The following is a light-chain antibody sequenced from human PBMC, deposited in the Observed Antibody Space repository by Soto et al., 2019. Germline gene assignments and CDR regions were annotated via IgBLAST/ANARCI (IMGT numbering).Light chain of an antibody. CDR3: CSYAGSYTLWV. J-gene: IGLJ3*02. CDR2: DVS. V-gene: IGLV2-11*01. CDR1: SSDVGGYNY. Sequence: QSALTQPRSVSGSPGQSVTISCTGTSSDVGGYNYVSWYQQHPGKAPKLMIYDVSKRPSGVPDRFSGSKSGNTASLTISGLQAEDKADYYCCSYAGSYTLWVFGGGTKVTVL.